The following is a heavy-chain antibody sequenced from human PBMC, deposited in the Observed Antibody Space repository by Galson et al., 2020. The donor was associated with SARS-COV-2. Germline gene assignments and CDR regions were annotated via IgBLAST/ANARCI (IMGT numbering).Heavy chain of an antibody. Sequence: GESLKISCAASGFTFSSYAMHWVRQAPGKGLEWVAVISYDGSNKYYADSVKGRFTISRDNSKNTLYLQMNSLRAEDTAVYYCARATTSNYYYGMDVWGQGTTVTVSS. J-gene: IGHJ6*02. CDR3: ARATTSNYYYGMDV. CDR1: GFTFSSYA. V-gene: IGHV3-30-3*01. CDR2: ISYDGSNK. D-gene: IGHD5-12*01.